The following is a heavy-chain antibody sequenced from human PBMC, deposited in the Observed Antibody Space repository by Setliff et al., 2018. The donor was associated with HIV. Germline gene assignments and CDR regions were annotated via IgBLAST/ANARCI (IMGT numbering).Heavy chain of an antibody. V-gene: IGHV4-39*07. J-gene: IGHJ5*02. CDR1: GGSMSSSGPGYY. D-gene: IGHD1-26*01. CDR3: ARSTVGAGASFP. CDR2: VYYRGRT. Sequence: SETLSLTCTVSGGSMSSSGPGYYWGWVRQTPGGGLEWIGSVYYRGRTYYNPSLNSRVTISLDTSKNQFSLRLTSLTAADTAIYYCARSTVGAGASFPWGRGILVTVSS.